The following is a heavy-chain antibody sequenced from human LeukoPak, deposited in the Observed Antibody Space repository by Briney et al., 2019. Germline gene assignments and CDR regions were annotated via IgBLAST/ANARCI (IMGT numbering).Heavy chain of an antibody. D-gene: IGHD6-19*01. V-gene: IGHV4-39*01. CDR1: GESIKSTSNY. CDR2: IYYSTNT. CDR3: VRRVAGTFYFDK. J-gene: IGHJ4*02. Sequence: SETLSLTCSVSGESIKSTSNYWPWVRQPPGKGLEWIDHIYYSTNTYYNSSLKSRVTISDNTSKNQFSLSLRSVTAANTALYFCVRRVAGTFYFDKWGEGSLVSVSS.